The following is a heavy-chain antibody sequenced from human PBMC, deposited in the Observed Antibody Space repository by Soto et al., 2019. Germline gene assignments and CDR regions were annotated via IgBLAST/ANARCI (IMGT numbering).Heavy chain of an antibody. Sequence: GGSLRLSCAASGFTFISYAMSWGRQAPGKGLEWVSAISGSGGSTYYADSVKGRFTISRDNSRDTLFLQMNSLRAEDTAIYYCAKSSVWYPYFDSWGQGTLVTVSS. CDR2: ISGSGGST. J-gene: IGHJ4*02. CDR1: GFTFISYA. V-gene: IGHV3-23*01. D-gene: IGHD6-13*01. CDR3: AKSSVWYPYFDS.